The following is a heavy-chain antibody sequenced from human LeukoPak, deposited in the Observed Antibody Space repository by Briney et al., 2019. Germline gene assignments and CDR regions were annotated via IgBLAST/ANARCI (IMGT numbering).Heavy chain of an antibody. D-gene: IGHD2-2*02. CDR1: RGSISSGFYY. CDR2: IYTSGST. J-gene: IGHJ6*04. Sequence: SETLSLTCTVSRGSISSGFYYWNWIRQPAGKGLEWIGRIYTSGSTNYNPSLKSRVTMSVDTSKNQFSLKLSSVTAADTAVYYCARDHKGYCSSTSCYMMDVWGKGTTVTVSS. CDR3: ARDHKGYCSSTSCYMMDV. V-gene: IGHV4-61*02.